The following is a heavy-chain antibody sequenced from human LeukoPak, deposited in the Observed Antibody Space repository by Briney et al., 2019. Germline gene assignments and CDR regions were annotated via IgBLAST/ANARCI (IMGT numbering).Heavy chain of an antibody. CDR1: GFTFDDYA. V-gene: IGHV3-9*01. Sequence: GGPLRLSCAASGFTFDDYAMHWVRQAPGKGPEWVSGISWNSGSIGYADSVKGRFTISRDNAKNSLYLQMNSLRAEDTALYYCAKDALDGYDYYYGMDVWGQGTTVTVSS. CDR2: ISWNSGSI. J-gene: IGHJ6*02. D-gene: IGHD5-24*01. CDR3: AKDALDGYDYYYGMDV.